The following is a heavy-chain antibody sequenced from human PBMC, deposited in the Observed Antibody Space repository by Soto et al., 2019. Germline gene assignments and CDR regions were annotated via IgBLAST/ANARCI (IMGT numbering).Heavy chain of an antibody. Sequence: SLKVSCKASGVTFTSSAVQWVRHARGQRLEWIGWIVVGSGNTNYAQKFQERVTITRDMSTSTAYMELSSLRSEDTAVYYCAAEYYHELDSSGLFDYWGDGTLVTVPS. CDR2: IVVGSGNT. CDR3: AAEYYHELDSSGLFDY. V-gene: IGHV1-58*01. CDR1: GVTFTSSA. J-gene: IGHJ4*01. D-gene: IGHD3-22*01.